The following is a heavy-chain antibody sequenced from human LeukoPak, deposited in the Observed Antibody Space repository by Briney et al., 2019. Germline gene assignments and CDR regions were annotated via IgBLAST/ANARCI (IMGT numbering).Heavy chain of an antibody. D-gene: IGHD1-26*01. CDR2: IKQDGSEK. Sequence: GGSLRLSCAASGFTFSNYWMSWVRQAPGKGLEWVANIKQDGSEKYYVDSVKGRFIISRDNAKNSLYLQMNSLRVEDTAVYYCARDLLGWELHYFDYWGQGTLVTVSS. CDR1: GFTFSNYW. J-gene: IGHJ4*02. CDR3: ARDLLGWELHYFDY. V-gene: IGHV3-7*01.